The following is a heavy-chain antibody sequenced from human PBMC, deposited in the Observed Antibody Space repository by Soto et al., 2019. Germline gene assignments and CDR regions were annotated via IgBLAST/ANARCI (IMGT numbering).Heavy chain of an antibody. D-gene: IGHD6-13*01. CDR3: AKMSSSWSYYYYYYMDV. J-gene: IGHJ6*03. V-gene: IGHV3-30*18. CDR2: ISYDGSNK. CDR1: GFTFSSYG. Sequence: QVQLVESGGGVVQPGRSLRLSCAASGFTFSSYGMHWVRQAPGKGLEWVAVISYDGSNKYYADSVKGRFTISRDNSKNTLYLQMNSLRAEDTAVYYCAKMSSSWSYYYYYYMDVWGKGTTVTVSS.